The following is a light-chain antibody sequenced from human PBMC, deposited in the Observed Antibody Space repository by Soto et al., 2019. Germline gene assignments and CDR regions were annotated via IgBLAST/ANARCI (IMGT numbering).Light chain of an antibody. V-gene: IGLV2-14*01. CDR3: SSYRSSSTPCV. CDR2: DVS. Sequence: QSVLTQPASVSGSPGQSITISCTGTTSDLGGYKYVSWYQQHPGKAPKLMIYDVSNRPSGVSNRFSGSKSGNTASLTISGLQAEDEADYYCSSYRSSSTPCVFGGGTKLTVL. J-gene: IGLJ3*02. CDR1: TSDLGGYKY.